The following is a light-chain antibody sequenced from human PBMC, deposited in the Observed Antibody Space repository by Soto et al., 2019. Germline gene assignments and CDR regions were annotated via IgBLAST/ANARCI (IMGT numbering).Light chain of an antibody. J-gene: IGKJ1*01. CDR2: GAS. Sequence: EIVMTQSPATLSVSPGERVTLSCRASQSVSSNLVWYQQKPGQAPRLLIYGASTRATGIPARFSGSGSGTDFTLTISSLQSEDFAVYYCPQYNNWPPWTFGQGTKVEIK. CDR1: QSVSSN. V-gene: IGKV3-15*01. CDR3: PQYNNWPPWT.